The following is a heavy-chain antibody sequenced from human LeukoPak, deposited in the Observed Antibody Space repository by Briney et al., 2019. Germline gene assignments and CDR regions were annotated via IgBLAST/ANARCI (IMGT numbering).Heavy chain of an antibody. CDR2: IYHSGST. V-gene: IGHV4-30-2*02. Sequence: SETLSLTCAVSGGSISSGGYSWGWIRQPPGKGLEWIGYIYHSGSTYYNPSLKSRVTISVDRSKNQFSLKLSSVTAADTAVYYCARSRSGYSYDHAAFDIWGQGTMVTVSS. CDR1: GGSISSGGYS. CDR3: ARSRSGYSYDHAAFDI. J-gene: IGHJ3*02. D-gene: IGHD5-18*01.